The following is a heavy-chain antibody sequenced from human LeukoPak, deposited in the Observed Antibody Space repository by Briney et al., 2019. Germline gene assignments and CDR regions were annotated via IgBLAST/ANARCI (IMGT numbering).Heavy chain of an antibody. Sequence: GASLRLSCAASGFTFSNYAMSWVRQAPGKGLEWVSAITGGGSGIYYADSMKSRFTISRDNSKNTLYLQINSLRAEDTAAYYCAKWGDYDVLTGYYVSDYWGQGTLVTVSS. J-gene: IGHJ4*02. V-gene: IGHV3-23*01. CDR2: ITGGGSGI. CDR1: GFTFSNYA. D-gene: IGHD3-9*01. CDR3: AKWGDYDVLTGYYVSDY.